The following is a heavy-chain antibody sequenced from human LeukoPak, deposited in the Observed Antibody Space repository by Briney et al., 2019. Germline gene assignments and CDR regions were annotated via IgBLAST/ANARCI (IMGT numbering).Heavy chain of an antibody. V-gene: IGHV1-18*04. D-gene: IGHD3-22*01. J-gene: IGHJ4*02. CDR1: GYTFTGYY. CDR2: ISAYNGNT. Sequence: ASVKVSCKASGYTFTGYYMHWVRQAPGQGLEWMGWISAYNGNTNYAQKLQGRVTMTTDTSTSTAYMELRSLRSDDTAVYYCARQTYDSSGYYYFDYWGQGTLVTVSS. CDR3: ARQTYDSSGYYYFDY.